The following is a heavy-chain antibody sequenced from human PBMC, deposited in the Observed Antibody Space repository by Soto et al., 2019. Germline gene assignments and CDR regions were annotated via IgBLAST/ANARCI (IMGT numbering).Heavy chain of an antibody. CDR1: GFTFSSYS. CDR3: ARGVSGDYIWGSYRYCWFDP. V-gene: IGHV3-21*01. CDR2: ISSSSSYI. Sequence: EVQLVESGGGLVKPGGSLRLSCAASGFTFSSYSMNWVRQAPGKGLEWVSSISSSSSYIYYADSVKGRFTISRDNAKNSQYLQMNSLRAEDTAVYYCARGVSGDYIWGSYRYCWFDPWGQGTLVTVSS. J-gene: IGHJ5*02. D-gene: IGHD3-16*02.